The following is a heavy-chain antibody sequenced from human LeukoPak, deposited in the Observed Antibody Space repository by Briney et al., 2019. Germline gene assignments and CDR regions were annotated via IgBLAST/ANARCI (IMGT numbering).Heavy chain of an antibody. J-gene: IGHJ4*02. CDR1: GFTFRSFA. V-gene: IGHV3-23*01. CDR2: ISGGGDFT. CDR3: AKDRTSGWHYFDY. Sequence: GGSLRLSCAASGFTFRSFAMNWVRQAPGKGLECVSAISGGGDFTKYADSVKGRFTISRDNSKDTLSLQMTSLRAGDTAVYYRAKDRTSGWHYFDYWGQGTLVTVSS. D-gene: IGHD6-19*01.